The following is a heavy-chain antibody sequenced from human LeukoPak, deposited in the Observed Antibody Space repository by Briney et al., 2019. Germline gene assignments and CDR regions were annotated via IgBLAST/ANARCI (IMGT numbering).Heavy chain of an antibody. J-gene: IGHJ2*01. Sequence: ASVKVSCKASGYTFTSYGISWVRQAPGKGLEWMGGFDPEDGETIYAQKFQGRVTMTEDTSTDTAYMELSSLRSEDTAVYYCATKRFDWLLRYWYFDLWGRGTLVTVSS. V-gene: IGHV1-24*01. CDR3: ATKRFDWLLRYWYFDL. CDR2: FDPEDGET. CDR1: GYTFTSYG. D-gene: IGHD3-9*01.